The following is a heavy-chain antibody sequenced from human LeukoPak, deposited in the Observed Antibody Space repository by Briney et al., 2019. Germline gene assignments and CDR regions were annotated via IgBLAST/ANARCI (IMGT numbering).Heavy chain of an antibody. Sequence: GGSLRLSCAASGFTFSSYGMHWVRQAPGKGLEWVAVIWYDGSKKYYADSVKGRFTISRDNSKNTLYLQMNSLRAEDTAVYYCARGRGVVTPPAEYFQHWGQGTLVTVSS. V-gene: IGHV3-33*01. J-gene: IGHJ1*01. CDR2: IWYDGSKK. CDR1: GFTFSSYG. CDR3: ARGRGVVTPPAEYFQH. D-gene: IGHD2-21*02.